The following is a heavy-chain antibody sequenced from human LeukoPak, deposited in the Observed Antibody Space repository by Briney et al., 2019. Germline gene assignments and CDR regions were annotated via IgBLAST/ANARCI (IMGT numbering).Heavy chain of an antibody. CDR1: GFPFSSYS. CDR2: ISSSSSYI. CDR3: ARAGNSGSYAGVYYYYMDV. V-gene: IGHV3-21*01. J-gene: IGHJ6*03. D-gene: IGHD1-26*01. Sequence: GSLRLSCAASGFPFSSYSMNWVRQAPGKGLEWVSSISSSSSYIYYADSVKGRFTISRDNAKNSLYLQMNSLRAEDTAVYYCARAGNSGSYAGVYYYYMDVWGKGTTVTVSS.